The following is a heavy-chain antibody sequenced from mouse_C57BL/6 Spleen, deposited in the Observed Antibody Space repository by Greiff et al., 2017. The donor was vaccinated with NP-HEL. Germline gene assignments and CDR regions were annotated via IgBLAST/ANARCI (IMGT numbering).Heavy chain of an antibody. CDR1: GYSITSGYY. V-gene: IGHV3-6*01. J-gene: IGHJ3*01. Sequence: EVKLMESGPGLVKPSQSLSLTCSVTGYSITSGYYWNWIRQFPGNKLEWMGYISYDGSNNYNPSLKNRISITRDTSKNQFFLKLNSVTTEDTATYYCAREGVTRSFAYWGQGTLVTVSA. CDR3: AREGVTRSFAY. CDR2: ISYDGSN. D-gene: IGHD3-1*01.